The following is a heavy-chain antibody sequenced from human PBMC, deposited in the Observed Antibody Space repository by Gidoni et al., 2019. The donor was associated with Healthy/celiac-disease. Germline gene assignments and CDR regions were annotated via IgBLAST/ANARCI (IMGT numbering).Heavy chain of an antibody. CDR2: IYYSGST. Sequence: QVQLQASGPGLVKPSETLSLIFTVSGGSLSSYYWSWIRQPPGKGLEWIGYIYYSGSTNYNPSLKRRVNISVDTTKNQFSLKLSSVTAADTAVYYCARDPGPRYYGMDVWGQGTTVTVSS. CDR1: GGSLSSYY. CDR3: ARDPGPRYYGMDV. V-gene: IGHV4-59*01. J-gene: IGHJ6*02. D-gene: IGHD3-10*01.